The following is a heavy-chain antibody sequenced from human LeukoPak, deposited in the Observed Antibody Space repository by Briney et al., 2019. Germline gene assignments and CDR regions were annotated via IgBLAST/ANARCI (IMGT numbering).Heavy chain of an antibody. D-gene: IGHD6-6*01. J-gene: IGHJ4*02. CDR1: GYTFTSYG. Sequence: ASVKVSCKASGYTFTSYGISWVRQAPGQGLEWKGWISAYNGNTNYAQKLQGRVTMTTDTSTSTAYMELRSLRSDDTAVYYCATGIAARPWEVYWGQGTLVTVSS. CDR2: ISAYNGNT. V-gene: IGHV1-18*01. CDR3: ATGIAARPWEVY.